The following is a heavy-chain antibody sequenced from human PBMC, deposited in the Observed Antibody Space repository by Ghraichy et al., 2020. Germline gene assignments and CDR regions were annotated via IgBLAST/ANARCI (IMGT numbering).Heavy chain of an antibody. V-gene: IGHV3-30*18. CDR3: AKDGAYCSGGSCYGGNAFDI. D-gene: IGHD2-15*01. Sequence: GGSLRLSCAASGITFSSYGMHWVRQAPGKGLEWVAVISYDGSNKYYVDSVKGRFTISRDNSKNTLYLQMNSLRAEDTAVYYCAKDGAYCSGGSCYGGNAFDIWGQGTMVTVSS. J-gene: IGHJ3*02. CDR2: ISYDGSNK. CDR1: GITFSSYG.